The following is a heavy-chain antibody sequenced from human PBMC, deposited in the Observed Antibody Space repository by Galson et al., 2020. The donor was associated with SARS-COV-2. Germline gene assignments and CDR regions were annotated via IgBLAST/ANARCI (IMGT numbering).Heavy chain of an antibody. V-gene: IGHV3-11*01. CDR2: ISSSGSTI. J-gene: IGHJ3*02. D-gene: IGHD5-12*01. CDR3: ARERGDLALYSGYDPDAFDI. Sequence: GGSLRLSCAASGFTFSDYYMSWIRQAPGKGLEWVSYISSSGSTIYYADSVKGRFTISRDNAKNSLYLQMNSLRAEDTAVYYCARERGDLALYSGYDPDAFDIWGQGTMVTVSS. CDR1: GFTFSDYY.